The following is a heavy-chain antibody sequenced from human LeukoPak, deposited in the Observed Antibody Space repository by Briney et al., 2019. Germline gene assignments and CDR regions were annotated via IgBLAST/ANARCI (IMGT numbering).Heavy chain of an antibody. D-gene: IGHD3/OR15-3a*01. Sequence: SETLSLTCTVSGDSISSSKKYWGWVRQPPGKGLEWIGSIYYSGNTYYNPSLKSRVTISLDTSRNQFSLRLSSVTAADTAYYYCARAQGNGLIDFWGQGTLVTVSS. J-gene: IGHJ4*02. CDR1: GDSISSSKKY. V-gene: IGHV4-39*01. CDR3: ARAQGNGLIDF. CDR2: IYYSGNT.